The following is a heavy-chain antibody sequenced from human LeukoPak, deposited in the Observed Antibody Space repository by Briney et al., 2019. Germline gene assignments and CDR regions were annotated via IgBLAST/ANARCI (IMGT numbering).Heavy chain of an antibody. CDR2: ISAYNGNT. CDR3: ARGSLYYYDSNGYYYPFDY. CDR1: GYTFTSYG. J-gene: IGHJ4*02. Sequence: GASVKVSCKASGYTFTSYGISWVRQAPGQGLEWMGWISAYNGNTNYAQKLQGRVTMTTDTSTSTAYMELRSLRSDDTAVYYCARGSLYYYDSNGYYYPFDYWGQGTLVTVSS. D-gene: IGHD3-22*01. V-gene: IGHV1-18*01.